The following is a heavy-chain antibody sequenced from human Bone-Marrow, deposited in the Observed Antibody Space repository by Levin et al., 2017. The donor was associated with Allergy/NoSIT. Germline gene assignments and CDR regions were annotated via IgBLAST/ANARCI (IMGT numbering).Heavy chain of an antibody. V-gene: IGHV4-31*03. D-gene: IGHD2-2*01. J-gene: IGHJ4*02. CDR2: IYYSGST. CDR3: ARGRGSSTREYYFDY. Sequence: SETLSLTCTVSGGSISSGGYYWSWIRQHPGKGLEWIGYIYYSGSTYYNPSLKSRVTISVDTSKNQFSLKLSSVTAADTAVYYCARGRGSSTREYYFDYWGQGTLVTVSS. CDR1: GGSISSGGYY.